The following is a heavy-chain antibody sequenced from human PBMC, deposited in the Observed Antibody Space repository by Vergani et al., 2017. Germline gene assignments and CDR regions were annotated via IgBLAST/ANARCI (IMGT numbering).Heavy chain of an antibody. V-gene: IGHV4-34*01. Sequence: QVQLQQWGAGLLKPSETLSLTCAVYGGSFSGYYSSWIRQPPGMGLEWIGEINHSGSTNYNPSLKSRVTISVDTSKNQFSLKLSSVTAADTAVYYCARGTRDDSSGYYSDFDYWGQGTLVTVSS. CDR3: ARGTRDDSSGYYSDFDY. CDR1: GGSFSGYY. J-gene: IGHJ4*02. D-gene: IGHD3-22*01. CDR2: INHSGST.